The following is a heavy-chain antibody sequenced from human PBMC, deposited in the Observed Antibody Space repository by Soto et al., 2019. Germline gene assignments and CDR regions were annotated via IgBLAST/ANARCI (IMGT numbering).Heavy chain of an antibody. CDR2: ISAYTDDP. V-gene: IGHV1-18*01. CDR1: GNTFTNFG. CDR3: ARVIPGAEAWFDP. Sequence: QGQLVQSGAEVKKPGASVKVSCTAYGNTFTNFGVTWVRQSPGQGLEWMGWISAYTDDPNYAQKFQGRVTMTIDTSTSTAYLDLRSLTSDYTAVYYCARVIPGAEAWFDPWGQGTLVTVSS. J-gene: IGHJ5*02. D-gene: IGHD2-2*01.